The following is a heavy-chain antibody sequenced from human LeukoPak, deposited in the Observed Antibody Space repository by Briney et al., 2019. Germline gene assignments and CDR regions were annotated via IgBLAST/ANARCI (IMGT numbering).Heavy chain of an antibody. Sequence: GGSLRLSCAASGFTFSSYWMNWVRQAPGKGLEWVSYISSSGSTIYYADSVKGRFTISRDNAKNSLYLQMNSLRAEDTAVYYCARVKYQLLYWWFDPWGQGTLVTVSS. J-gene: IGHJ5*02. D-gene: IGHD2-2*02. CDR1: GFTFSSYW. CDR2: ISSSGSTI. V-gene: IGHV3-48*04. CDR3: ARVKYQLLYWWFDP.